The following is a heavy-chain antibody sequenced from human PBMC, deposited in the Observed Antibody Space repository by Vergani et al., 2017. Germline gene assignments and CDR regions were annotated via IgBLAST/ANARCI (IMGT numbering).Heavy chain of an antibody. V-gene: IGHV3-74*01. CDR1: GFTFNEYW. CDR2: MNGDGDTI. D-gene: IGHD3-3*01. J-gene: IGHJ5*02. Sequence: EVELVESGGGLVQPGGSLRLSCAASGFTFNEYWMHWARQVPGKGLVWVSGMNGDGDTISYADSVKGRFTISRDNAKNTLFLQMNSLRAEDTAVYYCARARKFRFGVVWENWFDPWGQGTVVTVSS. CDR3: ARARKFRFGVVWENWFDP.